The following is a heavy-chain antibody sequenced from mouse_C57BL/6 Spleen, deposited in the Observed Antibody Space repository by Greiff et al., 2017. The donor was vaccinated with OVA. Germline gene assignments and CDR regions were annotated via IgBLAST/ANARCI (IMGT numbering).Heavy chain of an antibody. J-gene: IGHJ2*01. Sequence: EVQLQQSGPELVKPGASVKISCKASGYTFTDYYMNWVKQSHGQSLEWIGDINPNNGGTSYNQKFKGKATLTVDKSSSTAYMELRSLTSEDSAVYYCARGGFFDYWGQGTTLTVSS. V-gene: IGHV1-26*01. CDR2: INPNNGGT. CDR3: ARGGFFDY. CDR1: GYTFTDYY.